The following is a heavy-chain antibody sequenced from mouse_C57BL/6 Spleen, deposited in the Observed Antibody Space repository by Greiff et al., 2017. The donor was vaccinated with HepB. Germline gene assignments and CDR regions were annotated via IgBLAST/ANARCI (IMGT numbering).Heavy chain of an antibody. CDR1: GYAFSSSW. J-gene: IGHJ4*01. V-gene: IGHV1-82*01. D-gene: IGHD3-2*02. CDR3: ARSQLRLRDAMDY. Sequence: QVQLQQSGPELVKPGASVKISCKASGYAFSSSWMNWVKQRPGKGLEWIGRIYPGDGDTNYNGKFKGKATLTADKSSSTAYMQLSSLTSEDSAVYFCARSQLRLRDAMDYWGQGTSVTVSS. CDR2: IYPGDGDT.